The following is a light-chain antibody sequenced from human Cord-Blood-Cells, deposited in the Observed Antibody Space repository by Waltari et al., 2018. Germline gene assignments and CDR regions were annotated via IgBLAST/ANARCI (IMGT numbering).Light chain of an antibody. CDR1: SSDVGGYNY. J-gene: IGLJ1*01. CDR3: SSYTISSNLYV. Sequence: QSALTQPAAVSGSPGQSITISCTGTSSDVGGYNYVSWYQQHPGKAPKLMIYEVSNQPPAVSNHFSGSKSDTTSSLTISGPQAEDEADYYCSSYTISSNLYVFGTGTKVTVL. CDR2: EVS. V-gene: IGLV2-14*01.